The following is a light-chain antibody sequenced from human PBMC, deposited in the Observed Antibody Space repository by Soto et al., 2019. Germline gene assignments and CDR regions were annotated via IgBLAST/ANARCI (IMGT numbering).Light chain of an antibody. CDR1: QTINSY. CDR2: TAS. V-gene: IGKV1-5*03. J-gene: IGKJ2*01. Sequence: DIQMTQSPSTLSASVGDRVTITCRASQTINSYLAWYQQKPGKAPKLLIYTASTLQSGVPSRFSGRGSGTEFTLTISSLQPDDFATYYCQQYNSYPYTFGQGTKVDIK. CDR3: QQYNSYPYT.